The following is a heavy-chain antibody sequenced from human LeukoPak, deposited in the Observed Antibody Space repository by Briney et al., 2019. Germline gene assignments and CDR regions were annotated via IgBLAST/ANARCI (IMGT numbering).Heavy chain of an antibody. D-gene: IGHD2-2*01. V-gene: IGHV4-4*07. Sequence: SETLSLTCTVSGGSISSYYWSWIRLPAGKGLEWIGRIYTSGSTNYNPSLKSRVTMSVDTSKNQFSLKLSSVTAADTAVYYCAREEPLLEEDIVVVPAALRDYYYYYMDVWGKGTTVTVSS. J-gene: IGHJ6*03. CDR3: AREEPLLEEDIVVVPAALRDYYYYYMDV. CDR1: GGSISSYY. CDR2: IYTSGST.